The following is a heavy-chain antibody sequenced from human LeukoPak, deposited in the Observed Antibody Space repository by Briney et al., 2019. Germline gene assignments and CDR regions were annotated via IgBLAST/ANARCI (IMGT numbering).Heavy chain of an antibody. CDR3: ARLYDSSGYTNWLDP. CDR2: VYYSGST. V-gene: IGHV4-59*11. CDR1: GGSISSHY. J-gene: IGHJ5*02. Sequence: SETLSLTCTVSGGSISSHYWSWIRQPPGKGLEWIGYVYYSGSTKYNPSLKSRVTISVDTSNNQFSLKLSSVTAADTAVYYCARLYDSSGYTNWLDPWGQGTLVTVSS. D-gene: IGHD3-22*01.